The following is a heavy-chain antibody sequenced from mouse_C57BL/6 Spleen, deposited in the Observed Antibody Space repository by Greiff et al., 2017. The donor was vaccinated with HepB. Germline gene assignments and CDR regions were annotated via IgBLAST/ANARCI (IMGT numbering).Heavy chain of an antibody. CDR1: GFNIKDDY. Sequence: EVKLMESGAELVRPGASVKLSCTASGFNIKDDYMHWVKQRPEQGLEWIGWIDPENGDTEYASKFQGKATITADTSSNTAYLQLSSLTSEDTAVYYCTTFDGYYSFDYWGQGTTLTVSS. CDR2: IDPENGDT. D-gene: IGHD2-3*01. CDR3: TTFDGYYSFDY. V-gene: IGHV14-4*01. J-gene: IGHJ2*01.